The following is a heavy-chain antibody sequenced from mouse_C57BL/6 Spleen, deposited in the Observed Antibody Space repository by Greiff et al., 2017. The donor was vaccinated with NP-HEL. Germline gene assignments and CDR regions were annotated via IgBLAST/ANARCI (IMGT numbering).Heavy chain of an antibody. Sequence: EVKLVESEGGLVQPGSSMKLSCTASGFTFSDYYMAWVRQVPEKGLEWVANINYDGSSTYYLDSLKSRFIISRDNAKNILYLQMSSLKSEDTATYYCARGGGGYDEGFAYWGQGTLVTVSA. CDR2: INYDGSST. J-gene: IGHJ3*01. CDR3: ARGGGGYDEGFAY. CDR1: GFTFSDYY. D-gene: IGHD2-2*01. V-gene: IGHV5-16*01.